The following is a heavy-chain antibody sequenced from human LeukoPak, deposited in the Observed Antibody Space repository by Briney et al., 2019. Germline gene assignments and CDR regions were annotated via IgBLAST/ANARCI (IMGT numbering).Heavy chain of an antibody. V-gene: IGHV1-2*04. Sequence: ASVKVSCKASGYTFTGYYMHWVRQAPGQGLEWMGWINPNSGGTNYAQKFQGWVTMTRDTSISTAYMELSRLRSDDTAVYYCARDPSGSGWSLSDWGQGTPVTVSS. D-gene: IGHD6-19*01. J-gene: IGHJ4*02. CDR3: ARDPSGSGWSLSD. CDR2: INPNSGGT. CDR1: GYTFTGYY.